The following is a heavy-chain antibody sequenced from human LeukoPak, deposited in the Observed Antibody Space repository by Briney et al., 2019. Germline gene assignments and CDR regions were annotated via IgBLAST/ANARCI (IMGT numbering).Heavy chain of an antibody. CDR1: GGSISSDNYY. CDR2: IYYSGNT. J-gene: IGHJ4*02. D-gene: IGHD3-22*01. CDR3: ARHLFGSGYYPDY. Sequence: PSETLSLTCTVSGGSISSDNYYWGRIRQPPGKGLEWIGTIYYSGNTYYNPSLRTRVTISVETSKKQFSLKLSSVTAADTAVYYCARHLFGSGYYPDYWGQGTLVTVSS. V-gene: IGHV4-39*01.